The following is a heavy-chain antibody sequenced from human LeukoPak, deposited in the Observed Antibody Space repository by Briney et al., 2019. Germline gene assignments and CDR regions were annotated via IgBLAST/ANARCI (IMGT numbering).Heavy chain of an antibody. Sequence: GRSLRLSCAASGFTFYDYAMHWVRHAPGKGLEWVSGISWNRRSIGYADSVKGRFTISRDNAKNSLYLQMNSLRAEDMALYYCAKDNDSSGYSYAFDIWGQGTMVTVSS. CDR2: ISWNRRSI. CDR3: AKDNDSSGYSYAFDI. J-gene: IGHJ3*02. D-gene: IGHD3-22*01. CDR1: GFTFYDYA. V-gene: IGHV3-9*03.